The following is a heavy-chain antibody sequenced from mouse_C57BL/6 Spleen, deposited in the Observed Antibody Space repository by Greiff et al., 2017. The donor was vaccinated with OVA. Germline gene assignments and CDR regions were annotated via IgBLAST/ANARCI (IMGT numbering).Heavy chain of an antibody. J-gene: IGHJ4*01. CDR3: ARYYYGYDGYAMDY. CDR1: GYAFSSYW. CDR2: IYPGDGDT. V-gene: IGHV1-80*01. Sequence: QVQLKESGAELVKPGASVKISCKASGYAFSSYWMNWVKQRPGKGLEWIGQIYPGDGDTNYNGKFKGKATLTADKSSSTAYMQLSSLTSEDSAVYFCARYYYGYDGYAMDYWGQGTSVTVSS. D-gene: IGHD2-2*01.